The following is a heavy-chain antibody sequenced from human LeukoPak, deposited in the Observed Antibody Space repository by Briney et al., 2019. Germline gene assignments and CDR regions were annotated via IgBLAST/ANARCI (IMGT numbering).Heavy chain of an antibody. Sequence: SETLSLTCTVSGGSISSGDYYWSWIRQPPGKGLEWIGYIYYSGSTYYNPSLKSRVTISVDTSKNQFSLHLNSVTPEDTAVYYCAREEAMGRGYESFGFDCWGQGTLVTVSS. D-gene: IGHD5-12*01. V-gene: IGHV4-30-4*01. CDR1: GGSISSGDYY. CDR3: AREEAMGRGYESFGFDC. J-gene: IGHJ4*02. CDR2: IYYSGST.